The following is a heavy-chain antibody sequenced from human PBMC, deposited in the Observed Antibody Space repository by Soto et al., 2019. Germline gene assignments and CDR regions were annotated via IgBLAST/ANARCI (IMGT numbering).Heavy chain of an antibody. CDR1: GFTFSSYG. CDR3: AKGRHAFGSSGSWVYDY. D-gene: IGHD3-22*01. V-gene: IGHV3-30*18. J-gene: IGHJ4*02. CDR2: ISYDGYNK. Sequence: QVQLVESGGGVVQPGTSLRLSCVASGFTFSSYGMHWVRQAPGKGLEWVAVISYDGYNKYYADSVKGRFTISRDNSKNTLYQQMSSLRAEDTAVYYCAKGRHAFGSSGSWVYDYWGQGTLVTVSS.